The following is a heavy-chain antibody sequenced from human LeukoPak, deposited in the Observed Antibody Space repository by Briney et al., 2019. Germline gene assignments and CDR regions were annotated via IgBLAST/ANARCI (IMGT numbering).Heavy chain of an antibody. CDR2: IKKDGSEK. CDR3: AREGGNGWYSGWFDP. V-gene: IGHV3-7*01. J-gene: IGHJ5*02. D-gene: IGHD6-19*01. CDR1: GFTFSSYW. Sequence: GGSLRLSCAASGFTFSSYWMSWVRQAPGKGLEWVANIKKDGSEKKYVDSVEGRFTISRDNAENLLYLEMNSLRAEDTAVYYCAREGGNGWYSGWFDPWGQGILVTVSS.